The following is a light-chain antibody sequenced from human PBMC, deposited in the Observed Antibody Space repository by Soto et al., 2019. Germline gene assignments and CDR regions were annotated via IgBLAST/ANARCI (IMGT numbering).Light chain of an antibody. CDR3: QEYNSWRGEWT. V-gene: IGKV1-5*01. CDR1: QSINIW. J-gene: IGKJ1*01. Sequence: DIQMTQSPSTLSASVGDRVTITCRASQSINIWLAWYQQKAGKAPKLLIYDASTLERGVPSRFSGSGSRTEFTLTISSLQPDDFATYYCQEYNSWRGEWTFGQGTKVDIK. CDR2: DAS.